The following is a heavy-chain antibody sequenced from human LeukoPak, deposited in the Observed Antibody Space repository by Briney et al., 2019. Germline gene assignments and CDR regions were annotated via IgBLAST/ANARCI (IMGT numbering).Heavy chain of an antibody. J-gene: IGHJ4*02. CDR3: ARGAGYNYPYYFDY. D-gene: IGHD5-24*01. CDR1: GFTLRYYG. V-gene: IGHV3-30*03. CDR2: ISYDGSKK. Sequence: PGGSLRLSCAASGFTLRYYGMHWVRQAPGKGLEWVAFISYDGSKKYYADSVKDRFTISRDNSRNTLYVQMNSLRAEDTAVYYCARGAGYNYPYYFDYWGQGTLVTVSS.